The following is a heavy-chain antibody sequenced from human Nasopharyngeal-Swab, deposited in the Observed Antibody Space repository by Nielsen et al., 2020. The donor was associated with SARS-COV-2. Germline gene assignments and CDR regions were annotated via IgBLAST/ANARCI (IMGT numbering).Heavy chain of an antibody. Sequence: ASVKVSCKASGYTFTGYYMHWVRQAPGQGLEWMGWINPNSGGTNYAQKFRGRVTMTRDTSISTAYMELSRLRSDDTAVYYCARDDSYDFWSGPRGNWFDPWGQGTLVTVSS. J-gene: IGHJ5*02. D-gene: IGHD3-3*01. CDR1: GYTFTGYY. CDR3: ARDDSYDFWSGPRGNWFDP. CDR2: INPNSGGT. V-gene: IGHV1-2*02.